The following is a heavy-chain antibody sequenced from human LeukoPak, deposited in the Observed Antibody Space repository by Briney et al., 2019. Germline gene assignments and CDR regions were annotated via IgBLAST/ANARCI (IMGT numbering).Heavy chain of an antibody. CDR3: ARVSHSGTYWDTFNI. D-gene: IGHD1-26*01. CDR2: IYYSGST. V-gene: IGHV4-38-2*02. J-gene: IGHJ3*02. Sequence: SETLSLTCSVSSYSISSGYYWGWIRQPPGKGLEWIGSIYYSGSTYYNPSLKSRVTISVDTFKNEFSLKLSSVTAADTAIYYCARVSHSGTYWDTFNIWGQGTMVTVSS. CDR1: SYSISSGYY.